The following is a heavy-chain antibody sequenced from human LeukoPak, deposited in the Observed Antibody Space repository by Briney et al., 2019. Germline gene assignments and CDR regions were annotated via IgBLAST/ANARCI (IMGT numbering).Heavy chain of an antibody. CDR3: ARDELSYGASYGMDV. CDR2: INAGNGNT. J-gene: IGHJ6*02. Sequence: ASVKVSCKASGYTFTSYAMHWVRQAPGQRLEWMGWINAGNGNTRYSQKFQGRVTITRDTSASTAYMELSSLRSEGTAVYYCARDELSYGASYGMDVWGQGTTVTVSS. D-gene: IGHD3-10*01. CDR1: GYTFTSYA. V-gene: IGHV1-3*01.